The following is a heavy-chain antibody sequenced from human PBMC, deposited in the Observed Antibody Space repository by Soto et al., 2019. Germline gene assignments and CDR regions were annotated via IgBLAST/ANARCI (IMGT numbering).Heavy chain of an antibody. J-gene: IGHJ4*02. CDR1: DGSITTGGYY. D-gene: IGHD3-10*01. CDR3: ARDSAGFYLDS. Sequence: QVQLQESGPRLVKPSQTLSLTCTVSDGSITTGGYYWNWIRQHPEKGLEWIGYVHYSGSAYYNPSLKSRVSISVFTSKNPFSLKLSSVTAADTAVYYCARDSAGFYLDSWGQGTLVTVSS. V-gene: IGHV4-31*03. CDR2: VHYSGSA.